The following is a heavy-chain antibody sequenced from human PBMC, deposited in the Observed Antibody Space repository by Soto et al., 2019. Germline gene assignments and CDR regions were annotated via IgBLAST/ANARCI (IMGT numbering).Heavy chain of an antibody. J-gene: IGHJ6*02. V-gene: IGHV4-39*01. CDR2: IYYSGST. D-gene: IGHD1-20*01. CDR1: GGSISISSYY. CDR3: ARHLSQDNWNLYGMDV. Sequence: PSDTLSLTCTVSGGSISISSYYWGWIRQPPGKGLEWIGSIYYSGSTYYNPSLKSRVTISVDTSKNQFSLKLSSVTAADTAVYYCARHLSQDNWNLYGMDVWGQGTTVTVSS.